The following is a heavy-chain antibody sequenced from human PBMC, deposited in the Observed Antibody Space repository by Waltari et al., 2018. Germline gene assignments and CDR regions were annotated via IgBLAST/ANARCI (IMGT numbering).Heavy chain of an antibody. V-gene: IGHV3-23*03. CDR1: GFTFSSYA. CDR2: IYSGGSST. J-gene: IGHJ6*03. D-gene: IGHD2-21*01. Sequence: EVQLLESGGGLVQPGGSLRLSCAASGFTFSSYAMSWVRQAPGKGLEWVSVIYSGGSSTDNADAGKGRFTISRDNSKNTLYLQMNSLRAEDTAVYYCAKEAYCGGDCSLYYYYYMDVWGKGTTVTVSS. CDR3: AKEAYCGGDCSLYYYYYMDV.